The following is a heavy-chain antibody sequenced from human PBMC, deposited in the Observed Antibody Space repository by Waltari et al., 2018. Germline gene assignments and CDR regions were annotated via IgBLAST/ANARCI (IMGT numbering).Heavy chain of an antibody. CDR1: GFTFGSFE. Sequence: EVRLEESGGTSVQPGGSLRLSCVASGFTFGSFEMNWVRQAPGKGPELISYISSAARTIYYADSVKGRFTVSRDNGKNVLYLQMNNLRSEDTAMYYCARDQGPANFNWLDAWGQGTRVTVSS. V-gene: IGHV3-48*03. J-gene: IGHJ5*02. CDR3: ARDQGPANFNWLDA. CDR2: ISSAARTI. D-gene: IGHD1-7*01.